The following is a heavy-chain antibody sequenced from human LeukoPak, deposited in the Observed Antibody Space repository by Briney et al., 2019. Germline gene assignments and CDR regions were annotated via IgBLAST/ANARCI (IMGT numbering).Heavy chain of an antibody. CDR3: ATRRIAVAAPFDY. CDR2: IYYSGST. V-gene: IGHV4-59*01. Sequence: PSETLSLTCAVSGASITSYYWSWLRQPPGKGLEWIGYIYYSGSTNHNPSLTSRVTMSVDTSKNKFSLKLSSVTTADTAVYYCATRRIAVAAPFDYWGQGTLVTVSS. J-gene: IGHJ4*02. CDR1: GASITSYY. D-gene: IGHD6-19*01.